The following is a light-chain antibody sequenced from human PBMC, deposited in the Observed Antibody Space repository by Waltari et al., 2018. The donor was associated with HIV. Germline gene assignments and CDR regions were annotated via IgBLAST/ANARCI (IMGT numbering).Light chain of an antibody. Sequence: QSALTQPRSVSGSPGQSVTISCTGTSSDVGGYNYVSWYQQHPGKAPKLMIYDVSKRPSGVPDRFSGSNSGNTASLTISGLQAEDEADYYCCSDAGSYTFWVFGGGTKLTVL. J-gene: IGLJ3*02. V-gene: IGLV2-11*01. CDR3: CSDAGSYTFWV. CDR2: DVS. CDR1: SSDVGGYNY.